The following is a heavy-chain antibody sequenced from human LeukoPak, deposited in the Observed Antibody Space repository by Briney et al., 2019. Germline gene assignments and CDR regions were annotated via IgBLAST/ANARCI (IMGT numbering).Heavy chain of an antibody. CDR1: GFTFSSYG. D-gene: IGHD4-17*01. CDR2: ISYDGSNK. CDR3: AKDYGDYHWYYGMDV. J-gene: IGHJ6*02. Sequence: GGSLRLSCAASGFTFSSYGMHWVRQAPGKGLEWVAVISYDGSNKYYADSVKGRFTISRDNSKNTLYLQMNSLRAEDTAVYYCAKDYGDYHWYYGMDVWGQGTTVTVSS. V-gene: IGHV3-30*18.